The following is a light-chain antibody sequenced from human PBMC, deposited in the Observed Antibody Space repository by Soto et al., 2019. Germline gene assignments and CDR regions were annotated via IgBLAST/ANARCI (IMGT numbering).Light chain of an antibody. V-gene: IGKV3-20*01. CDR3: QRYGSSPT. CDR2: GAS. Sequence: EIVLTQSPGTLSLSPGERATLSCRASQSVSSSYFAWYQQTPGQAPRLLIYGASSRATGIPDRFSGSVSGTDFPLTISRLEADDFALYYCQRYGSSPTFGQGTKVEIK. J-gene: IGKJ1*01. CDR1: QSVSSSY.